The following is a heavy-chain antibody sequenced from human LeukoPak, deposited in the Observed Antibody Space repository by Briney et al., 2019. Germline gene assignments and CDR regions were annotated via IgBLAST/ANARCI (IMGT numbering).Heavy chain of an antibody. Sequence: GGSLRLSCAASGFTFSSYAMSWVRQAPGKGLEWVSAISGSGGSTYYADSVKGRFTISRDNSKNTLYLQMNSLRAEDTAVYYFAKAEPYVWGSYRPAYFDYWGQGTLVTVSS. D-gene: IGHD3-16*02. CDR3: AKAEPYVWGSYRPAYFDY. CDR1: GFTFSSYA. CDR2: ISGSGGST. V-gene: IGHV3-23*01. J-gene: IGHJ4*02.